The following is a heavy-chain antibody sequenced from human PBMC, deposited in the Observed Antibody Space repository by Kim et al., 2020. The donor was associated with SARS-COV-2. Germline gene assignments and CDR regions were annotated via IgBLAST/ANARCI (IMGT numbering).Heavy chain of an antibody. CDR2: IYYSGST. CDR1: GGSISSYY. Sequence: SETLSLTCTVSGGSISSYYWSWIRQPPGKGLEWIGYIYYSGSTNYNPSLKSRVTISVDTSKNQFSLKLSSVTAADTAVYYCARMLAYCGGDCYTIQGNWFDPWGQGTLVTVSS. V-gene: IGHV4-59*13. D-gene: IGHD2-21*01. J-gene: IGHJ5*02. CDR3: ARMLAYCGGDCYTIQGNWFDP.